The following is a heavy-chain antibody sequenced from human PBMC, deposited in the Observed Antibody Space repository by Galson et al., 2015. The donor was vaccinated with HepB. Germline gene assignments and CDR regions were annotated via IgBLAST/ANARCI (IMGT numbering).Heavy chain of an antibody. V-gene: IGHV3-21*01. CDR3: ASLSSGAFDI. CDR2: ICSSSTYI. D-gene: IGHD3-10*01. J-gene: IGHJ3*02. Sequence: SLRLSCAASGFTFSSYSLNWVRQAPGKGLEWVSSICSSSTYIYYADSVKGRFTISRDNAKNSLYLQMNSLRVEDTAVYYCASLSSGAFDIWGQGTMVTVSS. CDR1: GFTFSSYS.